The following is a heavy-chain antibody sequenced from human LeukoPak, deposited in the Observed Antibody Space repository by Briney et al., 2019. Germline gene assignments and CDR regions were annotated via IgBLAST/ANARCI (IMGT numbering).Heavy chain of an antibody. V-gene: IGHV3-21*01. D-gene: IGHD1-26*01. CDR3: AREHSATYFDY. J-gene: IGHJ4*02. CDR1: GFTFSSYS. CDR2: ITSSSSYI. Sequence: GGSLRLSCAASGFTFSSYSMTWVPQAPGKGREWVSSITSSSSYIYYADSVKGRFTISRDNAKNSLYLQMNSLKAEDTAVYYCAREHSATYFDYWGQGTLVTVSS.